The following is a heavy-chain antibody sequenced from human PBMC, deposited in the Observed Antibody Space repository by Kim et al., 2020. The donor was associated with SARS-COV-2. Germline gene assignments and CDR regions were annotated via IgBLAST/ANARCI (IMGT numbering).Heavy chain of an antibody. Sequence: ASVKVSCKASGYTLTSFDIIWVRQATGQGLEWMGWMNPTTGATAYAQRFQGRVTMTRDMASAYMELSNLRSDDTAVYYCARAGYSSGLAGHYYGLDVWGQ. J-gene: IGHJ6*02. CDR2: MNPTTGAT. CDR3: ARAGYSSGLAGHYYGLDV. V-gene: IGHV1-8*01. CDR1: GYTLTSFD. D-gene: IGHD6-19*01.